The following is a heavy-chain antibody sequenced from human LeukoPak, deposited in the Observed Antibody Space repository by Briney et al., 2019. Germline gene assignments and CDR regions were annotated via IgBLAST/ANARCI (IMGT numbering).Heavy chain of an antibody. J-gene: IGHJ4*02. Sequence: PGGSLRLSCAASGFTFSDYYMSWIRQTPGKGLEWVSYISGGATDIKYVDSVEGRFTVSRDNAKNSVSLQMNSLRAEDTAVYYCASAIRGYSHDALWGQGTLVTVSS. D-gene: IGHD5-18*01. CDR2: ISGGATDI. CDR3: ASAIRGYSHDAL. CDR1: GFTFSDYY. V-gene: IGHV3-11*01.